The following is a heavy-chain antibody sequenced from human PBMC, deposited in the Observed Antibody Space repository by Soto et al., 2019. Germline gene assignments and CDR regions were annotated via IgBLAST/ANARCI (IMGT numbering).Heavy chain of an antibody. J-gene: IGHJ6*02. CDR1: GFTFSYHA. Sequence: QVQLVESGGGVVQPGRSLRLSCAASGFTFSYHALNWVRQAPGKGLEWVAVISYDGDNKYIAESVKGRFTISRDNSKNAVSLQMNSLRTEETAMYCCARGTTTSAFSAMDVWGQGTTVTVSS. CDR2: ISYDGDNK. V-gene: IGHV3-30-3*01. CDR3: ARGTTTSAFSAMDV. D-gene: IGHD1-1*01.